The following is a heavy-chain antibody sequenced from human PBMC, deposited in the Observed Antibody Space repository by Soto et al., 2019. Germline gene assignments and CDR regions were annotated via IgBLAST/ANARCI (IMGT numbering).Heavy chain of an antibody. D-gene: IGHD3-16*01. Sequence: SETLSLTCTVSGDSISSEGYYWGWIRQPPGKGLEWIGNLYHNGNTYYNPSLKSRVTISADTSKNQFSLEVTSVTAADTAVYYCARLTLRMATIRVNFDYWGQGTQVTVSS. CDR2: LYHNGNT. V-gene: IGHV4-39*01. CDR1: GDSISSEGYY. CDR3: ARLTLRMATIRVNFDY. J-gene: IGHJ4*02.